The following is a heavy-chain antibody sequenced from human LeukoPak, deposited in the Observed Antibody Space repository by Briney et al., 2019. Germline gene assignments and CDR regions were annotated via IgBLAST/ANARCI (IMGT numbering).Heavy chain of an antibody. CDR2: IKSKTDGGTT. CDR3: TTAVAGATYNYYYYGMDV. D-gene: IGHD6-19*01. J-gene: IGHJ6*02. Sequence: GGSLRLSCAASGLTFSNAWMSWVRQAPGKGLEWVGRIKSKTDGGTTDYAAPVKGRFTISRDDSKNTLYLQMNSLKTEDTAVYYCTTAVAGATYNYYYYGMDVWGQGTTVTVSS. CDR1: GLTFSNAW. V-gene: IGHV3-15*01.